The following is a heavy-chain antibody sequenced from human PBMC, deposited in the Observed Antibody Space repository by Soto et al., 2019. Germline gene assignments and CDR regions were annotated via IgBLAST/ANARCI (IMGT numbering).Heavy chain of an antibody. V-gene: IGHV3-21*01. Sequence: GGSLRLSCAASGFTFRSYSMNWVRQAPGKGLEWVSSISSSSSYIYYADSVKGRFTISRDNAKNSLYLQMNSLRAEDTAVYYCARRFVVVPAANYYYYMDVWGKGTTVTVSS. D-gene: IGHD2-2*01. CDR2: ISSSSSYI. CDR3: ARRFVVVPAANYYYYMDV. CDR1: GFTFRSYS. J-gene: IGHJ6*03.